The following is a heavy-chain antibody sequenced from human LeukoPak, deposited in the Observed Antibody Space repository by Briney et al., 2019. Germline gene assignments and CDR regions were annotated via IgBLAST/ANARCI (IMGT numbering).Heavy chain of an antibody. V-gene: IGHV4-34*01. Sequence: SETLSLTCAVYGGSFSGYYWSWIRQPPGKGLEWIGEINHSGSTNYNPSLKSRVTISVDTSKNQFSLKLSSVTASDTAGYYWARGRRYDYVWGRYRYLALGEYVYWGQGTLVTVSS. CDR1: GGSFSGYY. CDR3: ARGRRYDYVWGRYRYLALGEYVY. CDR2: INHSGST. J-gene: IGHJ4*02. D-gene: IGHD3-16*02.